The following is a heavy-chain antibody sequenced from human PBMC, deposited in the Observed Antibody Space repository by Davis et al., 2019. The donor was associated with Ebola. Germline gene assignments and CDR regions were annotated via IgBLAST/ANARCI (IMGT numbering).Heavy chain of an antibody. Sequence: PSETLSLTCTVSGGSISSSSYYWGWIRQPPGKGLEWIGSIYYSGSTNYNPSLKSRVTISVDTSKNQFSLKLSSVTAADTAVYYCARGGVGYTTVMDWGQGTLVTVSS. J-gene: IGHJ4*02. CDR1: GGSISSSSYY. CDR2: IYYSGST. CDR3: ARGGVGYTTVMD. V-gene: IGHV4-39*07. D-gene: IGHD4-17*01.